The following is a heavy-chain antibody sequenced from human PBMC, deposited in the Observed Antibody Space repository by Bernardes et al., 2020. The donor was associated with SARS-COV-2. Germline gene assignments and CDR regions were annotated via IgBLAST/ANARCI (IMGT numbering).Heavy chain of an antibody. Sequence: GGSLRLCCAASGFTFSSYEMNWVRQAPGKGLEWVSYISSSGSTIYYADSVKGRFTISRDNAKNSLYLQMNSLRAEDTAVYYCARGGTAYYYYYYGMDVWGQGTTVTVSS. CDR2: ISSSGSTI. J-gene: IGHJ6*02. CDR3: ARGGTAYYYYYYGMDV. CDR1: GFTFSSYE. V-gene: IGHV3-48*03.